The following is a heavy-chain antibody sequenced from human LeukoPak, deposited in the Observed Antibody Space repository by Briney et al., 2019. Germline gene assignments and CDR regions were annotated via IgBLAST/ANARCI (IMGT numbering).Heavy chain of an antibody. J-gene: IGHJ6*02. D-gene: IGHD3-16*01. V-gene: IGHV3-7*03. Sequence: GGSLRLSCAASGFTFSSYWMNWARQAPGKGLEWVASINHNGNVNYYVDSVKGRFTISRDNAKNSLYLQRSNLRAEDTAVYFCARGGGLDVWGQGATVTVSS. CDR2: INHNGNVN. CDR1: GFTFSSYW. CDR3: ARGGGLDV.